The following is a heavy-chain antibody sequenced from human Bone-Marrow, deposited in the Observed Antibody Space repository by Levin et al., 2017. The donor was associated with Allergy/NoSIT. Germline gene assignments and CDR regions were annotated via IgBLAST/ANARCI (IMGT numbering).Heavy chain of an antibody. CDR3: VRDFGDHRTDY. J-gene: IGHJ4*02. CDR1: GGSISSSGYY. Sequence: GSLRLSCTISGGSISSSGYYWGWIRQTPGKGLEWIGTIDYSGNTYYNPSLMSRLTISSDTSRTYFSLRLTSVTAADTAVYYCVRDFGDHRTDYWGQGTLVTVSS. V-gene: IGHV4-39*02. CDR2: IDYSGNT. D-gene: IGHD4-17*01.